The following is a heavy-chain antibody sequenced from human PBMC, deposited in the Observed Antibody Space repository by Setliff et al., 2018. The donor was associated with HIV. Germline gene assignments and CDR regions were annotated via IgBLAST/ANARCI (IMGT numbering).Heavy chain of an antibody. CDR1: GFATSGHQ. D-gene: IGHD3-3*01. J-gene: IGHJ6*02. V-gene: IGHV3-7*01. Sequence: GWSQILSCAASGFATSGHQMSWVRQAPGKGLEWVAKINQDGSEKYYVCSVKGRFTLSRDNTKNTRYLQMSSRKAEDTAVYYCAKDLGVSYYNFWSNYYGLDVWGQGTTVTVSS. CDR2: INQDGSEK. CDR3: AKDLGVSYYNFWSNYYGLDV.